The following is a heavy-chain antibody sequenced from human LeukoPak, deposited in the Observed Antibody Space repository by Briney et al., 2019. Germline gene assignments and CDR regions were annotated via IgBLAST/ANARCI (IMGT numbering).Heavy chain of an antibody. Sequence: GGSLRLSCAASGFTFSSYGMHWVRQAPGKGLEWVAVISYDGSNKYYADSVKGRFTISRDNSKNTLYLQMNSLRAEDTAVYYCARDLVSPNGELPHFDYWGQGTLVTVSS. CDR1: GFTFSSYG. CDR3: ARDLVSPNGELPHFDY. V-gene: IGHV3-30*03. J-gene: IGHJ4*02. CDR2: ISYDGSNK. D-gene: IGHD3-10*01.